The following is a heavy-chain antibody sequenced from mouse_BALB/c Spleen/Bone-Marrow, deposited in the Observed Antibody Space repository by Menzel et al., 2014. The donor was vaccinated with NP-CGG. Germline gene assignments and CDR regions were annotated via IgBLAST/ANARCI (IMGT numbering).Heavy chain of an antibody. CDR3: TREGYYGSSTAWFAY. D-gene: IGHD1-1*01. J-gene: IGHJ3*01. Sequence: QVQLKESGAELVRPGASVTLSCKASGYTFTDYEMHWVKQTPVHGLEWIGAIDPETGGTAYNQKFKGKATLTADKSSSTAYMELRSLTSEDSAVYYCTREGYYGSSTAWFAYWGQGTLVTVSA. CDR2: IDPETGGT. V-gene: IGHV1-15*01. CDR1: GYTFTDYE.